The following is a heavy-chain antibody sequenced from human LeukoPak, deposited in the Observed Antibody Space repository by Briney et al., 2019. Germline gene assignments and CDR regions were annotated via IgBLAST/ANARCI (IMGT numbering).Heavy chain of an antibody. V-gene: IGHV3-7*01. CDR2: IKQDGSEK. CDR1: GFTFSSYW. J-gene: IGHJ4*02. D-gene: IGHD3-10*01. CDR3: ARATRQGSYSFGSGTYYGLSA. Sequence: PGGSLRLSCAASGFTFSSYWMSWVRQAPGKGLEWVANIKQDGSEKYYVDSVKGRFIISRDNANKLLSLQMNSLRVEDTAVYYCARATRQGSYSFGSGTYYGLSAWGQGTLVTVSS.